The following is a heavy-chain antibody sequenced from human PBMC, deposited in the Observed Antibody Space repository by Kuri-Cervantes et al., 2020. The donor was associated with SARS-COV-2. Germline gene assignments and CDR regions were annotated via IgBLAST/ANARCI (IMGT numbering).Heavy chain of an antibody. CDR2: IYWDDDK. CDR3: VRIRAATVIADY. Sequence: SGPTLVKPTQTLTLTCTFSGFSLSTSGVGVGWIRQPPGKALEWLALIYWDDDKRYGPSLKSRLTITKDTSKDQVVLTMTNVDPEDTATYYCVRIRAATVIADYWGQGTLVTVSS. D-gene: IGHD4-11*01. CDR1: GFSLSTSGVG. J-gene: IGHJ4*02. V-gene: IGHV2-5*05.